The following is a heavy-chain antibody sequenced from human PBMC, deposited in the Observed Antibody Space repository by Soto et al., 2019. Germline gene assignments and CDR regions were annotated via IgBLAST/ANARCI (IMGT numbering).Heavy chain of an antibody. CDR2: ISGSGGST. Sequence: PXXSLRLACAASGFTFSSYAMRWVRQAPGKGLEWVSAISGSGGSTYYADSVKGRFTISRDNSKNTLYLQMNSLRAEDTAVYYCAKAVSGWYRIFDYWGQGTLVTVSS. CDR1: GFTFSSYA. J-gene: IGHJ4*02. V-gene: IGHV3-23*01. D-gene: IGHD6-19*01. CDR3: AKAVSGWYRIFDY.